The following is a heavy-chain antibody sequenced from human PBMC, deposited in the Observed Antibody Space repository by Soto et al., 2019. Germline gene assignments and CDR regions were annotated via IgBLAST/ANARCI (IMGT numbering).Heavy chain of an antibody. CDR1: GGSFSGYY. Sequence: SETLSLTCAVYGGSFSGYYWSWIRQPPGKGLEWIGEINHSGSTNYNPSLESRVTISVDTSKNQFSLKLSSVTAADTAVYYCARVGITMVRGVIIYYYGMDVWGQGTTVTVSS. J-gene: IGHJ6*02. CDR2: INHSGST. D-gene: IGHD3-10*01. CDR3: ARVGITMVRGVIIYYYGMDV. V-gene: IGHV4-34*01.